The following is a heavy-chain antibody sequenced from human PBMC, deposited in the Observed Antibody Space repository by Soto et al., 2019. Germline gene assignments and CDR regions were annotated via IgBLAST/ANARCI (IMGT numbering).Heavy chain of an antibody. CDR2: ILNKVNSHTT. CDR1: GFTFSDHY. Sequence: EVQLVESGGGLVQPGGSLRLSCAASGFTFSDHYMDWVRQAPGKGLEWVGLILNKVNSHTTEYAASVKGRFTISRDDSRNSLYLQMNRLKIEDTAMYFCTRGAGAAASLDFYYYGLDVWGQGTTVPVSS. CDR3: TRGAGAAASLDFYYYGLDV. J-gene: IGHJ6*02. V-gene: IGHV3-72*01. D-gene: IGHD6-13*01.